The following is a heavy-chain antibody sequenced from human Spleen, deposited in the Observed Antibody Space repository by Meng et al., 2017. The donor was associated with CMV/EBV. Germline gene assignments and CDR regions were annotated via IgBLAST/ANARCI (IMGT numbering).Heavy chain of an antibody. CDR3: ARVTTIFGVVSNDAFDI. CDR1: GFTFSSYS. D-gene: IGHD3-3*01. Sequence: GESLKISCAASGFTFSSYSMNWVRQAPGKGLEWVSSISSSSSYIYYADSVKGRFTISRDNAKNSLYLQMNSLRAEDTAVYYCARVTTIFGVVSNDAFDIWGQGTMVTVSS. CDR2: ISSSSSYI. V-gene: IGHV3-21*01. J-gene: IGHJ3*02.